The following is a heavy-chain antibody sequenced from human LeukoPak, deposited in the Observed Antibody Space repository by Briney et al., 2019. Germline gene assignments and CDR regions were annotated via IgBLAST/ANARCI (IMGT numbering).Heavy chain of an antibody. D-gene: IGHD3-9*01. Sequence: GGTLRLSCAASGFTFSTYGMHWVRQAPGKGLDWVAVIWYDGSSEYYADSVKGRFTISRDNSKNTLYLQMNSLRAEDTAVYYCARVRTNDWYYDALDIWGQGTMVTVSS. CDR1: GFTFSTYG. V-gene: IGHV3-33*01. J-gene: IGHJ3*02. CDR3: ARVRTNDWYYDALDI. CDR2: IWYDGSSE.